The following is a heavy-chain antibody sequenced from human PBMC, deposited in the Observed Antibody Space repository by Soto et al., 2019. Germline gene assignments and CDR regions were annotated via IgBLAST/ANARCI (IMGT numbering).Heavy chain of an antibody. CDR3: ERGAAGSYYYYYGMDV. CDR2: IYHSGST. J-gene: IGHJ6*02. V-gene: IGHV4-4*02. D-gene: IGHD3-10*01. CDR1: GGSISSSNW. Sequence: QVQLQESGPGLVKPSGTLSLTCAVSGGSISSSNWWSWVRQPPGKGLEWIGGIYHSGSTNYNPSLKGRVSLSVEKSKSQLSLKLSSVTAEDTAVYYCERGAAGSYYYYYGMDVWGQGTTVTVSS.